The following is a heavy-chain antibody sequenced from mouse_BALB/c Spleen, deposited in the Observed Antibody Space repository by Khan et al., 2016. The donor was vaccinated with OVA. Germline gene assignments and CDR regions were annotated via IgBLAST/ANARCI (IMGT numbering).Heavy chain of an antibody. CDR1: GFNIKDYY. Sequence: VQLQQSGSEVVRPGALVKLSCKASGFNIKDYYIHWVKQRPEQGLEWIGWIDPENGHTVYDPKFQAKATITADTSSNTAYLHLSSLTSEDTAVDYGPRSILLYFDFWDQGTTLTVSS. V-gene: IGHV14-1*02. J-gene: IGHJ2*01. CDR2: IDPENGHT. D-gene: IGHD2-3*01. CDR3: PRSILLYFDF.